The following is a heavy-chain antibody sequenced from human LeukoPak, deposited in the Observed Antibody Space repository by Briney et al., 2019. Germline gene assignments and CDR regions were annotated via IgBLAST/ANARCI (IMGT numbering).Heavy chain of an antibody. D-gene: IGHD6-6*01. V-gene: IGHV4-4*07. J-gene: IGHJ4*02. CDR3: ARDDSMAARAFSD. CDR2: IYPGGST. Sequence: PSETLSLTCTVSGGSISSYYLSWIRQPAGKGLEWMGRIYPGGSTNYNPSLESRDTMSVDTAKNQYSLKLSSGTAADTAVYYCARDDSMAARAFSDWGQGIMVTVSS. CDR1: GGSISSYY.